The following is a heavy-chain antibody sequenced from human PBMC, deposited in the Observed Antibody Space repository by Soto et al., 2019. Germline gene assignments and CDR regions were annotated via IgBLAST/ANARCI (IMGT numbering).Heavy chain of an antibody. Sequence: ASVKVSCKASGYTFTSYGISWVRQAPGQGLEWMGWISAYNGNTNYAQKLQGRVTMTTDTSTSTAYMELRSLRSDDTAVYYCGRNELIPYYYGMDVWGQGTKVTVSS. CDR1: GYTFTSYG. CDR3: GRNELIPYYYGMDV. D-gene: IGHD2-21*01. CDR2: ISAYNGNT. V-gene: IGHV1-18*01. J-gene: IGHJ6*02.